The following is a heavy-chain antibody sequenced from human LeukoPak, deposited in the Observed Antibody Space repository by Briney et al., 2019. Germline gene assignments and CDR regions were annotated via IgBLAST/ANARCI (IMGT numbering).Heavy chain of an antibody. D-gene: IGHD2-8*01. J-gene: IGHJ6*02. CDR3: ARRQASCTNGVCYTLYGMDV. V-gene: IGHV5-51*01. CDR2: IYPGDSDT. Sequence: GESLKISCKGSGYSFTSYWIGWVRQMPGKGLEWMGIIYPGDSDTRYSPSFQGKVTISADKSISTAYLQWSSLKASDTAMYYCARRQASCTNGVCYTLYGMDVWGQGTTVTVSS. CDR1: GYSFTSYW.